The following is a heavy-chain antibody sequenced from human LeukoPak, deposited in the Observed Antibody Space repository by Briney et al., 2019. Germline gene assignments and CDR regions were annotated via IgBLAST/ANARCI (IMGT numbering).Heavy chain of an antibody. CDR1: GGTFSSYT. V-gene: IGHV1-69*02. CDR3: ARALAAPNNWFDP. J-gene: IGHJ5*02. D-gene: IGHD6-6*01. CDR2: IIPILGIA. Sequence: GASMNVSCNASGGTFSSYTISWMRQPPGQGLEWMGRIIPILGIANYPQKFQGRVTITADKSTSTAYMELSSLRSDDTAVYYCARALAAPNNWFDPWGQGTLVTDSS.